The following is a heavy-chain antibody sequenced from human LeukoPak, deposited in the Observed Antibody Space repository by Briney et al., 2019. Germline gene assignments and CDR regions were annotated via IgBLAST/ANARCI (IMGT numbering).Heavy chain of an antibody. CDR2: INEDGSEK. D-gene: IGHD6-13*01. CDR1: GFTFSKTW. CDR3: ARDNMGIAAARHYYYMDV. Sequence: GGSLRLSCAAAGFTFSKTWMSWVRQAPGKGLAWVASINEDGSEKQYVDSVKGRVTISRDNAKNSLYLQMNSLTVDDTAMYYCARDNMGIAAARHYYYMDVWGKGTTVTVSS. V-gene: IGHV3-7*01. J-gene: IGHJ6*03.